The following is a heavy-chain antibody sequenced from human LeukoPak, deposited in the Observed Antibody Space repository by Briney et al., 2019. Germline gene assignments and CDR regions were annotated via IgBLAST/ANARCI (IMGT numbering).Heavy chain of an antibody. V-gene: IGHV3-15*01. CDR2: IKSKSDGGTI. D-gene: IGHD3-10*01. Sequence: KPGGSLRLSCAASGFTFSYAWMNWVRQAPGKGLEWVGHIKSKSDGGTIDYAAPVKDRFTISREDSENTLNLQMNSLKTEDTAVYYCTTLLWFGELLSGDYWGQGTLVTVSS. J-gene: IGHJ4*02. CDR1: GFTFSYAW. CDR3: TTLLWFGELLSGDY.